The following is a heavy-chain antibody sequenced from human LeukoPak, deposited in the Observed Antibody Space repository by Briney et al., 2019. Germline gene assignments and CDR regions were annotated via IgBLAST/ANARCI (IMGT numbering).Heavy chain of an antibody. V-gene: IGHV4-61*02. CDR3: ARDEGTAMVSLLDY. CDR1: GGSISSGSYY. Sequence: SQTLSLTCTVSGGSISSGSYYWSWIRQPAGKGLEWIGRIYTSGSTNYNPSLKSRVTISVDTSKNQSSLKLSSVTAADTAVYYCARDEGTAMVSLLDYWGQGTLVTVSS. J-gene: IGHJ4*02. CDR2: IYTSGST. D-gene: IGHD5-18*01.